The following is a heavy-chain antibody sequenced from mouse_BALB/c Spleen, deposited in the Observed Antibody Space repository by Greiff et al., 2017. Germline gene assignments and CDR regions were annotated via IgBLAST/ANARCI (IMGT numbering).Heavy chain of an antibody. CDR1: GYTFTSYW. V-gene: IGHV1-69*02. CDR2: IYPSDSYT. D-gene: IGHD2-1*01. J-gene: IGHJ4*01. Sequence: QVQLKQPGAELVRPGASVTLSCKASGYTFTSYWINWVKQRPGQGLEWIGNIYPSDSYTNYNQKFKDKATLTVDKSSSTAYMQLSSPTSEDSAVYYCTTYGNLYAMDYWGQGTSVTVSS. CDR3: TTYGNLYAMDY.